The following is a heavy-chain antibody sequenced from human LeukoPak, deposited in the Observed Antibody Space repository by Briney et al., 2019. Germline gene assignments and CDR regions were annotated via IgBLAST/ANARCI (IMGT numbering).Heavy chain of an antibody. Sequence: SETLSLTCTVSGGSISSYYWSWIRQPPGKGLEWIGYMYYSGSTNYNPSLKSRVTISVDTSKNQFSLKLSSVTAADTAVYYCARGVGYYGSGSYRGYYIDVWGKGTTVTISS. CDR3: ARGVGYYGSGSYRGYYIDV. J-gene: IGHJ6*03. CDR1: GGSISSYY. D-gene: IGHD3-10*01. V-gene: IGHV4-59*01. CDR2: MYYSGST.